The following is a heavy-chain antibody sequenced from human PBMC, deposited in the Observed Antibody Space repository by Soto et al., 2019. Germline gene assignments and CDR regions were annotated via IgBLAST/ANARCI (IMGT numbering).Heavy chain of an antibody. V-gene: IGHV4-31*03. CDR3: ARVRYCSGGSCYPRFDP. D-gene: IGHD2-15*01. CDR1: GGSISSGGYY. J-gene: IGHJ5*02. CDR2: IYYSGST. Sequence: QVQLQESGPGLVKPSQTLSLTCTVSGGSISSGGYYWSWIRQHPGKGLEWIGYIYYSGSTYYNPSLKSRVTITVDTSKNQFSLKLSSVTAADTAVYYCARVRYCSGGSCYPRFDPWGQGTLVTVSS.